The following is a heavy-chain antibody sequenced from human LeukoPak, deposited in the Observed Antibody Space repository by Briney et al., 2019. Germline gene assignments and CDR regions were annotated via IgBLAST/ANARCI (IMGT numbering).Heavy chain of an antibody. CDR1: GGSISSSSYY. D-gene: IGHD3-10*01. CDR2: IYYSGST. V-gene: IGHV4-39*07. Sequence: SETLSLTCTVSGGSISSSSYYWGWIRQPPGKGLEWIGSIYYSGSTYYNPSLKSRVTISVDTSKNQFSLKLSSVTAADTAVYYCARDSARGVIIPDYWGQGTLVTVSS. CDR3: ARDSARGVIIPDY. J-gene: IGHJ4*02.